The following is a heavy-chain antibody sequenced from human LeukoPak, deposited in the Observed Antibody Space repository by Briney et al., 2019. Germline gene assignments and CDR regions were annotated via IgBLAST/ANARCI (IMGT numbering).Heavy chain of an antibody. Sequence: SETLSLTCAVSGGSIRSPNWWTWVRQPPGKGLEWIGEIYHGGSTNYNASLKSRVTISIDKSENQFSLKLSSVTAADTAVYYCARGLNYDLNPWGQGTLVTVSS. CDR2: IYHGGST. V-gene: IGHV4-4*02. J-gene: IGHJ5*02. D-gene: IGHD3-3*01. CDR3: ARGLNYDLNP. CDR1: GGSIRSPNW.